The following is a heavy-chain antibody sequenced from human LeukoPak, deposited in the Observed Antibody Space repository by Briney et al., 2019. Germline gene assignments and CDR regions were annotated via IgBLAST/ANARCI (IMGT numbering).Heavy chain of an antibody. CDR1: GFTFVNYW. CDR2: INQDGSVK. CDR3: ARIGYSSSSFDY. D-gene: IGHD6-6*01. J-gene: IGHJ4*02. Sequence: PGGPLRLSCAASGFTFVNYWMTWVRQAPGKGLEWVANINQDGSVKYYVDSVKGRFTISRDNAKNSVHLQVDSPRVEDTAVYICARIGYSSSSFDYWGQGTLVTVSS. V-gene: IGHV3-7*01.